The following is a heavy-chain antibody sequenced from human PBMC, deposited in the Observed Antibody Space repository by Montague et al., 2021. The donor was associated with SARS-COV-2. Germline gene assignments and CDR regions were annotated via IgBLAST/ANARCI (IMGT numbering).Heavy chain of an antibody. CDR2: IKQSGTT. Sequence: SETLSLTCGVYGGSFGDVPWSWIRQPPGKGLEWIGDIKQSGTTNYNPSLKSRVTISVDTSKNQFSLNLTSVTAADTAVYFCARGPLSVSMIVVVLTSASYYFDYWGQGAQVTVSS. V-gene: IGHV4-34*01. D-gene: IGHD2-2*01. CDR1: GGSFGDVP. J-gene: IGHJ4*02. CDR3: ARGPLSVSMIVVVLTSASYYFDY.